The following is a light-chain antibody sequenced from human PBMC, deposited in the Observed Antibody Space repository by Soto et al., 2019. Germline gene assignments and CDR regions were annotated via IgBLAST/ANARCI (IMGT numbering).Light chain of an antibody. CDR3: SSYTSSSTRV. V-gene: IGLV2-14*01. Sequence: QYALTQPASVSGSPGQSIAISCTGSSSDVGGYNYVSWYQQHPGKAPQLIIYEVTNRPSGVSNRFSGSKSGNTASLTISGLQAEDEADYYCSSYTSSSTRVFGTGTKVTVL. J-gene: IGLJ1*01. CDR1: SSDVGGYNY. CDR2: EVT.